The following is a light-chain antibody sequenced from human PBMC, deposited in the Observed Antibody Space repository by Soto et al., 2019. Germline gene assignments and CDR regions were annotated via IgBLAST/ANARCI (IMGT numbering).Light chain of an antibody. CDR1: SSDVGGYNY. J-gene: IGLJ2*01. CDR2: DVS. CDR3: CSYTGSSTPVV. Sequence: QSALTQPASVSGSPGQSITISCTGTSSDVGGYNYVSWYQQHPGNAPKLMIYDVSNRPSGVSNRFSGSKSGNTASLTISGLQAEDEADYYCCSYTGSSTPVVFGGGTKLTVL. V-gene: IGLV2-14*03.